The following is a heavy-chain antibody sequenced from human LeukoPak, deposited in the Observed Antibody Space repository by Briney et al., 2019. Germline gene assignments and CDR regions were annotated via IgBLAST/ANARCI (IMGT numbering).Heavy chain of an antibody. J-gene: IGHJ4*02. V-gene: IGHV3-7*01. D-gene: IGHD1-26*01. CDR1: GFIFSDYW. CDR2: IKQDGNEL. Sequence: GGSLRLSCAASGFIFSDYWMSWVRQVPGKGLEWVANIKQDGNELYYVDSVKGRFTISRDNAKNSLYLQMNSLRVEDTAVYYCARDKVAGATYFDYWGQGTLVTVSS. CDR3: ARDKVAGATYFDY.